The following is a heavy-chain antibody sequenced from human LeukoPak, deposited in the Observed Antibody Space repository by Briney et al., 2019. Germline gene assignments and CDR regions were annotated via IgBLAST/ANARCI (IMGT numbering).Heavy chain of an antibody. CDR3: AKNLRGTAVTPVDF. CDR2: ISGSGFTT. V-gene: IGHV3-23*01. D-gene: IGHD4-17*01. J-gene: IGHJ4*02. Sequence: PGGSLRLSCAASGITFSSYAMTWVRQAPGKGLERVSAISGSGFTTYYADSVKGRFAISRDNSNNTLYLYMNYLRAEDTAIYYCAKNLRGTAVTPVDFRGQGTLVTVSS. CDR1: GITFSSYA.